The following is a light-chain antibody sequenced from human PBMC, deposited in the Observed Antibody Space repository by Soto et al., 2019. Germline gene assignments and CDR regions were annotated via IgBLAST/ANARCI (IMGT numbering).Light chain of an antibody. Sequence: IVLTQSPATLSVSPGERATLSCRASQSVRSSLAWYQRKPGQAPRLLIYGTSTRATGIPDRISGSGSGTEFSLTISSLQSEDFAFYYCQQYYQWPTFGGGTKVEIK. J-gene: IGKJ4*01. CDR3: QQYYQWPT. V-gene: IGKV3-15*01. CDR2: GTS. CDR1: QSVRSS.